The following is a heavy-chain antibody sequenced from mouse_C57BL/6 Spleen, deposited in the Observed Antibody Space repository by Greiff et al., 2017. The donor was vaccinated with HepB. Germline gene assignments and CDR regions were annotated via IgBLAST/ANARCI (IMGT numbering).Heavy chain of an antibody. CDR1: GYTFTSYW. J-gene: IGHJ2*01. Sequence: VQLQQPGAELVMPGASVKLSCKASGYTFTSYWMHWVKQRPGQGLEWIGEIDPSDSYTNYNQKFKGKSTLTVDKSSSTAYMQLSSLTSEDSAVYYCARQTPYYFDYWGQGTTLTVSS. CDR3: ARQTPYYFDY. CDR2: IDPSDSYT. V-gene: IGHV1-69*01.